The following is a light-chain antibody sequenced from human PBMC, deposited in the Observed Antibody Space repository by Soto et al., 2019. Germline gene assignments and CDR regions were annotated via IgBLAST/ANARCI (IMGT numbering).Light chain of an antibody. J-gene: IGKJ1*01. CDR2: GAT. V-gene: IGKV3-20*01. CDR3: QLYENSQWT. CDR1: QSVSSSF. Sequence: EIVLTQSPGTLSLSPGERATLSCRASQSVSSSFLAWYQQKPGQAPRLLIYGATSRATGFPDRFSGSGSGTDFTLTISRLEPEDFAVYYCQLYENSQWTFAQGTKVEIK.